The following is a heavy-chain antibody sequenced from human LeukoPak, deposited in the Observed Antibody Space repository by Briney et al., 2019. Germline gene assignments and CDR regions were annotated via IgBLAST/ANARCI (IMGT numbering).Heavy chain of an antibody. CDR2: ITPIFGTA. V-gene: IGHV1-69*01. CDR1: GGTFSSYA. J-gene: IGHJ1*01. Sequence: SVKVSCKASGGTFSSYAISWVRQAPGQGLEWMGGITPIFGTANYAQKFQGRVTITADESTSTAYMELSSLRSEDTAVYYCARSRRFDSSGPYQHWGQGTLVTVSS. D-gene: IGHD3-22*01. CDR3: ARSRRFDSSGPYQH.